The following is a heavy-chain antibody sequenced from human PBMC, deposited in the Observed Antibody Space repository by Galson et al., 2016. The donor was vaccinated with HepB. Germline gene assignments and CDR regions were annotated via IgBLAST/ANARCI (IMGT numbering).Heavy chain of an antibody. V-gene: IGHV4-38-2*02. D-gene: IGHD2-2*01. Sequence: SETLSLTCIVSGYSISSGYYWAWIRQPPGKGLEWIGSIYHTGSTYYNPSLKSRFIISVDTSKNHFSLKLRAVTAADTAVYYCAREAIDIVLLPSAPEYFDYWGQGTLVTVSS. J-gene: IGHJ4*02. CDR3: AREAIDIVLLPSAPEYFDY. CDR2: IYHTGST. CDR1: GYSISSGYY.